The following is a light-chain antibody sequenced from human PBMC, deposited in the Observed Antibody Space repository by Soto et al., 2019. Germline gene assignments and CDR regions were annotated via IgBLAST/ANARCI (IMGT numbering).Light chain of an antibody. Sequence: QSVLTQPPSASGSPGQSVTISCTGTTSDIGGYDFVSWYQQHPGKAPKLMIYEVTKRPSGVPDRFSGSKSGNTASLTVSGLQAEDEADYHCSSYAGSTTFVVFGGGTKLTVL. CDR2: EVT. V-gene: IGLV2-8*01. J-gene: IGLJ2*01. CDR3: SSYAGSTTFVV. CDR1: TSDIGGYDF.